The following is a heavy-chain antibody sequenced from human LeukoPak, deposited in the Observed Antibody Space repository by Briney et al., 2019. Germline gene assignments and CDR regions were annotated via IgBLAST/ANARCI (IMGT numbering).Heavy chain of an antibody. CDR1: GYTFTSYG. V-gene: IGHV1-8*02. J-gene: IGHJ5*02. D-gene: IGHD2-2*01. CDR2: MNPNTGKS. Sequence: ASVKVSCKASGYTFTSYGISWVRQAAGQGLEWMAWMNPNTGKSGYAQRFQGRVTMTRDTSIDTAYMELSSLGSEDTAVYYCARKSCSSTSCLHPWGQGTLVTVSS. CDR3: ARKSCSSTSCLHP.